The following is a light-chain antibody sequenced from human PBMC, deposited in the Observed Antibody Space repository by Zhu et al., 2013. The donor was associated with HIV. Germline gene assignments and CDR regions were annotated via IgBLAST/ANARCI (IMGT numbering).Light chain of an antibody. J-gene: IGKJ4*01. CDR2: GAS. V-gene: IGKV1-6*01. Sequence: AIQMTQSPSSLSASVGDRVTITCRASQGIRTDLGWYQQKPGKVPKLLIFGASALQSGVPSRFSGSGTGTEFTLTIISLQPEDFATYYCQQYNTYVLTFGGGTKVELK. CDR3: QQYNTYVLT. CDR1: QGIRTD.